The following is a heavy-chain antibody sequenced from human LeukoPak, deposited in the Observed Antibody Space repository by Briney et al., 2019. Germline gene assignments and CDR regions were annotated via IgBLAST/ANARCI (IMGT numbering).Heavy chain of an antibody. V-gene: IGHV4-59*12. CDR3: SRESGAFCPFGY. J-gene: IGHJ4*02. D-gene: IGHD1-26*01. Sequence: SETLSLTCTVSGASISSYYWSWIRQPPGKGLESIGYVSYSGSTNYNPSLKSRVTISVDTSKSQFSLKLNSVTAADTAIYYCSRESGAFCPFGYWGQGTLVIVPP. CDR1: GASISSYY. CDR2: VSYSGST.